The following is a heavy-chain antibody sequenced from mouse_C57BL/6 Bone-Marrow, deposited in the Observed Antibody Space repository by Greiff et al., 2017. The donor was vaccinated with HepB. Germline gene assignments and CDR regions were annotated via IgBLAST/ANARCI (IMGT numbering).Heavy chain of an antibody. CDR3: TTGIYYGNSWFAY. D-gene: IGHD2-1*01. CDR1: GFNIKDDY. Sequence: EVQLKESGAELVRPGASVKLSCTASGFNIKDDYMHGVKQRPEQGLEWIGWIDPENGDTEYASKFQGKATITADTSSNTAYLQLSSLTSEDTAVYYCTTGIYYGNSWFAYWGQGTLVTVSA. V-gene: IGHV14-4*01. CDR2: IDPENGDT. J-gene: IGHJ3*01.